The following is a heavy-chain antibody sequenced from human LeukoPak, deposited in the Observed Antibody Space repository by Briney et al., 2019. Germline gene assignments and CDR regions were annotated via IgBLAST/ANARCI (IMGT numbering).Heavy chain of an antibody. V-gene: IGHV1-69*05. Sequence: GSSVKVSCKASGYTFTSYGISWVRQAPGQGLEWMGRIIPIFGTANYAQKFQGRVTITTDESTSTAYMELSSLRSEDTAVYYCASPSGVAAAGTWYFDYWGQGTLVTVSS. CDR3: ASPSGVAAAGTWYFDY. CDR2: IIPIFGTA. D-gene: IGHD6-13*01. CDR1: GYTFTSYG. J-gene: IGHJ4*02.